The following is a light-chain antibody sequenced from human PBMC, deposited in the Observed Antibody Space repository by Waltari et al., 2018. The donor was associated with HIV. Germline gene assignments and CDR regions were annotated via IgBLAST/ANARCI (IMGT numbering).Light chain of an antibody. CDR1: ESVRSD. J-gene: IGKJ4*01. CDR3: QQYKNWPLT. Sequence: VMVQSPANLSVSPGDRVTLSCRATESVRSDLAWYQQRPGQAPRRVLYGASTRATGIPGRFSGSGSGTDFTLTISSLQSEDFAVYYCQQYKNWPLTFGGGTRVEFK. CDR2: GAS. V-gene: IGKV3-15*01.